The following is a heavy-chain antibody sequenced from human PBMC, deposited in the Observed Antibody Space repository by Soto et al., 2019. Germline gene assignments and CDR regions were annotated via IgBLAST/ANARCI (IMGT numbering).Heavy chain of an antibody. CDR2: IYYSGST. Sequence: SETLSLTCTVSGGSISSGGYYWSWIRQHPGKGLEWIGYIYYSGSTYYNPSLKSRVTISVDTSKNQFSLKLSSVTAADTAVYYCAREARSSISDNYYYYYGMDVWGQGTTVTVSS. J-gene: IGHJ6*02. CDR3: AREARSSISDNYYYYYGMDV. V-gene: IGHV4-31*03. CDR1: GGSISSGGYY. D-gene: IGHD6-13*01.